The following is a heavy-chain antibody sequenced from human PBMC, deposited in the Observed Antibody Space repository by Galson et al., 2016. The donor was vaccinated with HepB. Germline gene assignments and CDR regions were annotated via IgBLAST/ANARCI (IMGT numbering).Heavy chain of an antibody. CDR2: ILYDGSYE. Sequence: SLRLSCAASGFTFSSYAMHWVRQAPGKGLEWVAVILYDGSYESYAGAVKGRFTISRDNFKNTLYLHLNSLRAEETAVYYCARAVHGSGSYWDKWGQGTLVAVSS. V-gene: IGHV3-30*04. J-gene: IGHJ4*02. CDR3: ARAVHGSGSYWDK. CDR1: GFTFSSYA. D-gene: IGHD3-10*01.